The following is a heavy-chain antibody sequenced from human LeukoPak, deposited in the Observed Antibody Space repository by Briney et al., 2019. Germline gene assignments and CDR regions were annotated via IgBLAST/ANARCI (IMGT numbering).Heavy chain of an antibody. D-gene: IGHD4-23*01. J-gene: IGHJ4*02. CDR2: IKEDGRQA. CDR1: GSTFNGHW. Sequence: GGSLRLSCVGSGSTFNGHWLTWVRQAPGRGLEWVATIKEDGRQAYYMDSVKDRFTISRDNSKKSLYLQMNSLRIEDTAVYYCAREWYDYGGDSEGYWGQGTLVSVSS. V-gene: IGHV3-7*01. CDR3: AREWYDYGGDSEGY.